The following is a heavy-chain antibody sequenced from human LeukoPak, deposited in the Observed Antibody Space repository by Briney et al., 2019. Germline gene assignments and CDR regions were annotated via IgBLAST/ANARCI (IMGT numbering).Heavy chain of an antibody. CDR3: ARALDSALDV. J-gene: IGHJ6*04. D-gene: IGHD3/OR15-3a*01. CDR2: ISSSGSTV. CDR1: GFSFSSYN. Sequence: GGSLRLSCVGSGFSFSSYNMNWVHQTPGKGLEWVSYISSSGSTVYYADSVRGRFTISRDNARNSLYLQMAGLTAEDTAVYYCARALDSALDVWGNGTTVTVSS. V-gene: IGHV3-48*01.